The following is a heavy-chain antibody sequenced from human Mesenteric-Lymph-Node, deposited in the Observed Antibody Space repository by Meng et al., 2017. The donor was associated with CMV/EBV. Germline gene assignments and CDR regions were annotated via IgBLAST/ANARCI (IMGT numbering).Heavy chain of an antibody. CDR3: ARVRHSTGWQFDF. CDR2: INGNGGST. Sequence: GGSLRLSCEASGFSFSTYAMSWVRQAPGKGLEWVSAINGNGGSTYYADSVKGRFTISRDNSKNTLYVQMNSLRADDTAKYYCARVRHSTGWQFDFWGQGTLVTVSS. D-gene: IGHD6-19*01. J-gene: IGHJ4*02. V-gene: IGHV3-23*01. CDR1: GFSFSTYA.